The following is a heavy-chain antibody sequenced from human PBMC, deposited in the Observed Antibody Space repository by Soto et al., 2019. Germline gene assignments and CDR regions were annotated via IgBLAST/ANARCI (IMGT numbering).Heavy chain of an antibody. Sequence: PGGSLRLSCAASGFTVSSNYMSWVRQAPGKGLEWVSVIYSGGSTYYADSVKGRFTISRDNSKNTLYLQMNSLRAEDTAVYYCARVGGQWLVLNFDYWGQGTLVTVSS. CDR1: GFTVSSNY. CDR2: IYSGGST. D-gene: IGHD6-19*01. CDR3: ARVGGQWLVLNFDY. J-gene: IGHJ4*02. V-gene: IGHV3-66*01.